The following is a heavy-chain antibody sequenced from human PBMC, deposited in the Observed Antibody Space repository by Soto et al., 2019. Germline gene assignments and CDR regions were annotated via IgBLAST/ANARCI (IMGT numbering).Heavy chain of an antibody. CDR2: ISDDGSNT. V-gene: IGHV3-30-3*01. J-gene: IGHJ4*02. CDR1: GFTFSRHT. D-gene: IGHD3-3*01. Sequence: QVQLVESGVGVVQPGRSLRLSCAASGFTFSRHTMHWVRQAPGKGLEWVAAISDDGSNTYYSDAVKGRFTISRDNSKNTLYRHMHSLSSEDTAVHHCARELYYEFWSGFNTNPYYFEYWGQGTLVTVSS. CDR3: ARELYYEFWSGFNTNPYYFEY.